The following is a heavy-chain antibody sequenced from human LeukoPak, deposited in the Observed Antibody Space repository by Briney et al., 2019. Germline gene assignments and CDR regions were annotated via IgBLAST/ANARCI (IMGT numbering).Heavy chain of an antibody. V-gene: IGHV4-39*01. Sequence: SETLSLTCTVSGGSISSGSFYWGWVRQPPGKGLEWIGSTSYSGSTYYNPSLKSRVTISVDTSKNQFSLKLSSVTAADTAVYYCARGPPYSSGWHWGHPFDYWGQGTLVTVSS. CDR1: GGSISSGSFY. D-gene: IGHD6-19*01. CDR3: ARGPPYSSGWHWGHPFDY. J-gene: IGHJ4*02. CDR2: TSYSGST.